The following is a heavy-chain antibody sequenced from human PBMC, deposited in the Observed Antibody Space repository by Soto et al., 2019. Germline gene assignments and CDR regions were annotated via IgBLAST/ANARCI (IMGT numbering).Heavy chain of an antibody. D-gene: IGHD6-19*01. J-gene: IGHJ4*02. CDR3: ASRSSGWYFDY. Sequence: GSLRLSCAASGFTFSSYAMNWVRQAPGKGLEWVSVISGSGSSTYYADSVKGRFTISRDNSKNTLYLQMNSLRAEDTAVYYCASRSSGWYFDYWGQGPLVTVSS. V-gene: IGHV3-23*01. CDR1: GFTFSSYA. CDR2: ISGSGSST.